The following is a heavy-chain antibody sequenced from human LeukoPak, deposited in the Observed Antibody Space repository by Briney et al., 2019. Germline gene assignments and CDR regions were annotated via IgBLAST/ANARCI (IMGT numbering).Heavy chain of an antibody. CDR1: GFTFRSYA. CDR2: ISYDGSNK. J-gene: IGHJ4*02. CDR3: LSSPSRHNDY. Sequence: GWSLRLSCAASGFTFRSYAMHWVRQAPGKGLEWVGVISYDGSNKYYADSVKGRFTISRHNSKNTLYLQMKSLRAEDRDVYYCLSSPSRHNDYWAQGTVTLVSS. D-gene: IGHD2-2*01. V-gene: IGHV3-30*04.